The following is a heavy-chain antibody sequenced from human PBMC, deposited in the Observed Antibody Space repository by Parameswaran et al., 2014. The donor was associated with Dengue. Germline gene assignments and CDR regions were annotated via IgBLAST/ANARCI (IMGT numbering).Heavy chain of an antibody. CDR3: ARDPLQYNGRDYYYNGMDV. V-gene: IGHV1-69*06. D-gene: IGHD4-11*01. CDR1: ISNA. J-gene: IGHJ6*02. Sequence: ISNARWVRQAPGQGLEWMGGIIPSFGTADYAQRFQGRVTITADKSTGIVYMELISLRSEDTAIYYCARDPLQYNGRDYYYNGMDVWGQGTTVTVSS. CDR2: IIPSFGTA.